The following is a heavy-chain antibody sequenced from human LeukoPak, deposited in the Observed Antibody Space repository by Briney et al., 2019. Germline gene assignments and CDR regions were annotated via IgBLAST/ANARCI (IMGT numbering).Heavy chain of an antibody. Sequence: GGSLRLSCAASGFTFSSYAMSWVRQAPGKGLEWVSAISGSGGSTYYADSVKGRFTIPRDNSKNTLYLQMNSLRAEDTAVYYCASSTGSIGYCSSTSCYKWGQGTLVTVSS. J-gene: IGHJ4*02. V-gene: IGHV3-23*01. CDR3: ASSTGSIGYCSSTSCYK. CDR1: GFTFSSYA. CDR2: ISGSGGST. D-gene: IGHD2-2*02.